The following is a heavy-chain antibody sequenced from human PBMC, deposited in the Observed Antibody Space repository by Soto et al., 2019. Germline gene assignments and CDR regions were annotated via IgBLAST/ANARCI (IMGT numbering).Heavy chain of an antibody. V-gene: IGHV3-23*01. CDR1: GFTFTSYA. CDR3: AKRRGAGGHFDY. CDR2: ISSGGST. D-gene: IGHD2-15*01. Sequence: GGSLRLSCAASGFTFTSYAMGWVRQAPGKGLEWVSVISSGGSTYYADSVRGRFTISRDNSKDTLSLQMNSLRAGDTAVYYCAKRRGAGGHFDYWGQGAPVTVSS. J-gene: IGHJ4*02.